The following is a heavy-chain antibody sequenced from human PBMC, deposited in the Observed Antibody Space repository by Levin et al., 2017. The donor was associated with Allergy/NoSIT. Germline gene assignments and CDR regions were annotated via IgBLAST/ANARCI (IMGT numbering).Heavy chain of an antibody. V-gene: IGHV4-59*08. CDR3: ARLDYTKGDYYYGMDV. Sequence: SETLSLTCTVSGGSISSYYWSWIRQPPGKGLEWIGYIYYSGSTNYNPSLKSRVTISVDTSKNQFSLKLSSVTAADTAVYYCARLDYTKGDYYYGMDVWGQGTTVTVSS. J-gene: IGHJ6*02. D-gene: IGHD4-11*01. CDR1: GGSISSYY. CDR2: IYYSGST.